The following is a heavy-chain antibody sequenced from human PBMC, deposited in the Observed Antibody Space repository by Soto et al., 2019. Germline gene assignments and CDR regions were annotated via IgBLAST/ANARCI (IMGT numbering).Heavy chain of an antibody. Sequence: PSETLSLTCTVSGGSMRSNIYYWGWIRQPQGKGLEWIGTIYYSGITYYNPSLKSRLTVSVDTSKNQFSLNLGSVTAADTAVYYCARVGGYCSGGTCYMNWSVFDIWGQGTMVT. D-gene: IGHD2-15*01. V-gene: IGHV4-39*01. J-gene: IGHJ3*02. CDR3: ARVGGYCSGGTCYMNWSVFDI. CDR2: IYYSGIT. CDR1: GGSMRSNIYY.